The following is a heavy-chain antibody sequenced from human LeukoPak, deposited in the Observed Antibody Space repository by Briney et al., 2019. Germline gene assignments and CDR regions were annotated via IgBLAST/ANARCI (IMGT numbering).Heavy chain of an antibody. V-gene: IGHV3-33*01. CDR3: ARGTYYDFWSGYRAIDAFDI. J-gene: IGHJ3*02. D-gene: IGHD3-3*01. CDR1: GFTFSSYG. CDR2: IWYDGSNK. Sequence: PGRSLRLSCAASGFTFSSYGMHWVRQAPGKGLEWVAVIWYDGSNKYYADSVKGRFTISRDNSKNTLYLQMNSLRAEDTAVYYCARGTYYDFWSGYRAIDAFDIWGQGTMVTVSP.